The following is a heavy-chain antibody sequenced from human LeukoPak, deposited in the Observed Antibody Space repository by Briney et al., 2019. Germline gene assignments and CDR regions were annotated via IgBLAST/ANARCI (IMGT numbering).Heavy chain of an antibody. CDR3: ARDPGAYDILTGFDY. V-gene: IGHV3-30*02. CDR1: GFTFSIYG. D-gene: IGHD3-9*01. J-gene: IGHJ4*02. Sequence: GGSLRLSCAASGFTFSIYGMHWVRQAPGKGLEWVAFIQYDGSNKYYADSVKGRFTISRDNSKNTLYLQMNSLRAEDTAVYYCARDPGAYDILTGFDYWGQGTLVTVSS. CDR2: IQYDGSNK.